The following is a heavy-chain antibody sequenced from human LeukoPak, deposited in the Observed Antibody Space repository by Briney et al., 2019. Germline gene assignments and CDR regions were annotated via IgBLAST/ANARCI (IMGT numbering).Heavy chain of an antibody. CDR1: GGSISSYN. D-gene: IGHD6-25*01. Sequence: SETLSLTCTVSGGSISSYNWSWIRHPPRKGLEWIGYIYYSGSTNYNPSLQSRVTISVDTSKNQFSLKLSSVTAADTAVYYCAREGSGSSGWNDYWGQGTLVTVSS. CDR2: IYYSGST. CDR3: AREGSGSSGWNDY. J-gene: IGHJ4*02. V-gene: IGHV4-59*12.